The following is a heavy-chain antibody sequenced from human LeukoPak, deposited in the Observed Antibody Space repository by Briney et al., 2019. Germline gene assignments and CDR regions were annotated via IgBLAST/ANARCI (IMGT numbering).Heavy chain of an antibody. J-gene: IGHJ3*02. CDR2: ISSSSSPM. V-gene: IGHV3-11*04. Sequence: PGGSLRLSCAASGFTFSDYYMSWIRQAPGKGLEWVSYISSSSSPMYYADSVKGRFTISRDNAKNSVYLQMNSLRDEDTAVYYCARDWSSPDAFDIWGQGTMVTVSS. CDR3: ARDWSSPDAFDI. CDR1: GFTFSDYY. D-gene: IGHD1-26*01.